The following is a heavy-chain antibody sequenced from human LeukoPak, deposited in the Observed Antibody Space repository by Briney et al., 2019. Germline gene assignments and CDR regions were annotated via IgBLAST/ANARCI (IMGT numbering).Heavy chain of an antibody. CDR2: IYYSGST. D-gene: IGHD2-2*01. J-gene: IGHJ4*02. CDR3: AREYCSSTSCYFYFDY. CDR1: GGSISSYY. V-gene: IGHV4-59*01. Sequence: SETLSLTCTVSGGSISSYYWSWIRQPPGKGLEWIGYIYYSGSTNYNPSLKSRVTISVDTSKNQFSLKLSSVTAADTAVYYCAREYCSSTSCYFYFDYWGQGTLVTVSS.